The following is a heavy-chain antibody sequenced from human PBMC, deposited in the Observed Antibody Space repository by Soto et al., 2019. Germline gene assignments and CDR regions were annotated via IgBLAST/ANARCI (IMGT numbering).Heavy chain of an antibody. D-gene: IGHD2-2*01. CDR3: GRSVVVPAAPDY. CDR1: GYTFTSYA. CDR2: INAGNGNT. V-gene: IGHV1-3*01. J-gene: IGHJ4*02. Sequence: ASVKVSCKASGYTFTSYAMHWVRQAPGQRLEWMGWINAGNGNTKYSQKFQGRVTITRDTSASTAYMELSSLRSEDTAVYYCGRSVVVPAAPDYWGQGTLVTVS.